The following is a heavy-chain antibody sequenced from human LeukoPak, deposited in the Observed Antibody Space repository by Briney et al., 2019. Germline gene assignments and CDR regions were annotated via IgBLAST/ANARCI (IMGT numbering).Heavy chain of an antibody. CDR1: GFTFSTYW. CDR2: IKQDGSEK. J-gene: IGHJ4*02. Sequence: PGGSLRLSCAASGFTFSTYWMSWVRQAPGKGLEWVANIKQDGSEKYYVDSVKGRFTISRDNAKNSLYLQMNSLRAEDTGVYYCARDKTEGPTLLDYWGQGTLVSVSS. V-gene: IGHV3-7*01. CDR3: ARDKTEGPTLLDY. D-gene: IGHD2-15*01.